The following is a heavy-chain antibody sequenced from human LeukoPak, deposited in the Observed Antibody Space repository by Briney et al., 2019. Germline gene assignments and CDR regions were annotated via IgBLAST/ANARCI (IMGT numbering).Heavy chain of an antibody. J-gene: IGHJ4*02. Sequence: SCKASGYTFTSYGISWVRQAPGKGLEWVANIKQDGSEKYYVDSVKGRFTISRDNAKNSLYLQMNSLRAEDTAVYYCAREGLGVWGSYRYTATNDFDYWGQGTLVTVSS. D-gene: IGHD3-16*02. CDR3: AREGLGVWGSYRYTATNDFDY. V-gene: IGHV3-7*01. CDR2: IKQDGSEK. CDR1: GYTFTSYG.